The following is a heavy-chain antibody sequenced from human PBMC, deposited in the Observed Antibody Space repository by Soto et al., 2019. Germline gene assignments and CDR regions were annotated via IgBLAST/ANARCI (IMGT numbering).Heavy chain of an antibody. J-gene: IGHJ4*02. Sequence: QVQLVQSGAEVKKPGASVKVSCKASGYTFTSYAMHWVRQAPGQRLEWMGWINAGNGNTKYSQKFQGRVTITRDTSASTAYMELSSLRSEDTAVYCCARDRSSSGWLYWGQGTLVTVSS. CDR1: GYTFTSYA. D-gene: IGHD6-19*01. V-gene: IGHV1-3*01. CDR3: ARDRSSSGWLY. CDR2: INAGNGNT.